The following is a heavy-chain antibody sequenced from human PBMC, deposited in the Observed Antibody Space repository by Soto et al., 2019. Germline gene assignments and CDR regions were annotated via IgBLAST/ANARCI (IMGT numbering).Heavy chain of an antibody. V-gene: IGHV4-31*03. CDR2: IYYSGST. CDR3: AREEGGYCSSTSCYGGDYFDY. J-gene: IGHJ4*02. CDR1: GGSISSGGYY. D-gene: IGHD2-2*01. Sequence: QVQLQESGPGLVKPSQTLSLTCTVSGGSISSGGYYWSWIRQHPGKGLEWIGYIYYSGSTYYNPSLKSRVTISVDTSKNQFSLKLSSVTAADTAVYYCAREEGGYCSSTSCYGGDYFDYWGQGTLVTVSS.